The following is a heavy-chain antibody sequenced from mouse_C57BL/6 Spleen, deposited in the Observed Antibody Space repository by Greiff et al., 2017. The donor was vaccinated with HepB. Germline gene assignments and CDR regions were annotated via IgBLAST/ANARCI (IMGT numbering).Heavy chain of an antibody. V-gene: IGHV1-54*01. CDR1: GYAFTNYL. J-gene: IGHJ3*01. D-gene: IGHD2-1*01. CDR2: INPGSGGT. Sequence: QVQLQQSGAELVRPGTSVKVSCKASGYAFTNYLIEWVKQRPGQGLEWIGVINPGSGGTNYNEKFKGKATLPADKSSSTAYMQLSSLTSEDSAVYFCARIGNGAYWGQGTLVTVSA. CDR3: ARIGNGAY.